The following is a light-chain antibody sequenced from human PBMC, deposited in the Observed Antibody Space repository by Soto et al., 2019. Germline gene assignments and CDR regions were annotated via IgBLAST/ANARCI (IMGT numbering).Light chain of an antibody. CDR2: AAS. J-gene: IGKJ1*01. Sequence: DVQMTQSPSSLSASVGDSLTLTCRASQTVTSYLNWYQQKPGKAPKLLIYAASTLQSGVPSRFSGSGSGTEFTLTIISLQPEDFATSYCQQSYRFPKTFGRGTKVDIK. V-gene: IGKV1-39*01. CDR3: QQSYRFPKT. CDR1: QTVTSY.